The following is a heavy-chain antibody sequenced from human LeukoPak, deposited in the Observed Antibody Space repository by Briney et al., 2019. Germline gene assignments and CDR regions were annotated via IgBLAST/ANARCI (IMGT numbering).Heavy chain of an antibody. CDR2: ISWNGGST. Sequence: GRSLRLSCAASGFTFDDYAMHWVRQAPGKGLEWVSLISWNGGSTYYADSVKGRFTISRVNSKNSLYLQMNSLRAEDTALYYCAKDRLKYCSSTSCYIPKRWGQGTLVTVSS. V-gene: IGHV3-43D*03. CDR3: AKDRLKYCSSTSCYIPKR. J-gene: IGHJ4*02. D-gene: IGHD2-2*02. CDR1: GFTFDDYA.